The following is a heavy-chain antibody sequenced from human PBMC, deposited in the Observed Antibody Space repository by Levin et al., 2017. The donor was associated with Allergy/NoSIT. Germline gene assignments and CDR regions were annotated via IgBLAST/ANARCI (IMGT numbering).Heavy chain of an antibody. CDR3: ARSAGGRDYDFWSGPRNAFDI. CDR1: GGSISSGGYY. D-gene: IGHD3-3*01. V-gene: IGHV4-31*03. J-gene: IGHJ3*02. Sequence: LRLSCTVSGGSISSGGYYWTWIRQHPGKGLEWIGHIYYRGSTDYKPSLKSRVTISVDTSKNQFSLKLSSVTAADTAVYYCARSAGGRDYDFWSGPRNAFDIWGQGTMVTVSS. CDR2: IYYRGST.